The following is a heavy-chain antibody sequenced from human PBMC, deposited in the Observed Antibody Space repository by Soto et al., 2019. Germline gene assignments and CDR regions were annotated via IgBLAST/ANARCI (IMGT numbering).Heavy chain of an antibody. CDR2: INPSGGST. CDR1: GYTFTSYY. V-gene: IGHV1-46*01. J-gene: IGHJ4*02. D-gene: IGHD2-15*01. Sequence: ASVKVSCKASGYTFTSYYMHWVRHAPGQGLEWMGIINPSGGSTSYAQKFQGRVTMTRDTSTSTVYMELSSLRSEDTAVYYCARDDHGVIVVVTATAFTLDYWGQGTLVTVSS. CDR3: ARDDHGVIVVVTATAFTLDY.